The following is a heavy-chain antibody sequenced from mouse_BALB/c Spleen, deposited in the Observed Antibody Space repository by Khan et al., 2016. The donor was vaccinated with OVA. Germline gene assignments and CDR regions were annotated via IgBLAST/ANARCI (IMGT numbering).Heavy chain of an antibody. D-gene: IGHD2-4*01. V-gene: IGHV2-2*02. Sequence: QVQLKQSGPGLVQPSQSLSITCTVSGFSLNNYSVHWVRQSPGKGLEWLGVIWSAGSTDYNAGFISRLTISKDNSRSQVFFKMNSLQPNDTAIYYCARRGYDYGRGALFAYWGQGTLVTVS. J-gene: IGHJ3*01. CDR3: ARRGYDYGRGALFAY. CDR2: IWSAGST. CDR1: GFSLNNYS.